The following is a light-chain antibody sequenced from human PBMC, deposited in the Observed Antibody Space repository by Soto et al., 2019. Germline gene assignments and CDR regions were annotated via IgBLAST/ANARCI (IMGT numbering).Light chain of an antibody. CDR3: QQANSFLSLT. V-gene: IGKV1-12*02. CDR2: AAS. CDR1: QRISSW. Sequence: DIQMTQSPSSVSASVGDRVTITCRASQRISSWLAWYQQKPGKAPKLLIYAASSLQSGVPSRFSGSGSGTDFTLTISSLQPEDFATYYCQQANSFLSLTFGGGTKVEIK. J-gene: IGKJ4*01.